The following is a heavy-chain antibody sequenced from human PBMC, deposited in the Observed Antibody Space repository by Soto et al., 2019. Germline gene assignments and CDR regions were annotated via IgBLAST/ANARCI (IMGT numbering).Heavy chain of an antibody. J-gene: IGHJ4*02. CDR1: GFTFSSYS. V-gene: IGHV3-21*01. Sequence: EVQLVESGGGLVKPGGSLRLSCAASGFTFSSYSMNWVRQAPGKGLEWVSSISSGSSYIYYADSVKGRFTISRDNAKNSLYLQMNSLRAEDTAVYYCARDLAQSDFDYWGQGTLVTVSS. CDR2: ISSGSSYI. CDR3: ARDLAQSDFDY.